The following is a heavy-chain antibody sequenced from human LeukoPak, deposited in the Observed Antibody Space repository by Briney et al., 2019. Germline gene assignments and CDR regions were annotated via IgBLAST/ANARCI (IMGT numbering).Heavy chain of an antibody. Sequence: GGSLRLSCAASGFTFSSYAMSWVRQAPGKGLVWVSRINSDGSSTGYADSVKGRFTISRDNAKNTLYLQMNSLRAEDTAVYYCALGEWELVYWGQGILVTVSS. CDR3: ALGEWELVY. V-gene: IGHV3-74*01. CDR2: INSDGSST. CDR1: GFTFSSYA. D-gene: IGHD1-26*01. J-gene: IGHJ4*02.